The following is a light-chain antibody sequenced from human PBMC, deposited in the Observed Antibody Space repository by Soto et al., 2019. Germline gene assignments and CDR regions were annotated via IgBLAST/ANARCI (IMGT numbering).Light chain of an antibody. CDR1: QSIRNF. V-gene: IGKV1-39*01. J-gene: IGKJ1*01. CDR3: RQNYLSPWT. Sequence: DIQMTQSPSSLSASVGERVTITCRTSQSIRNFLNWYQQKPGTVPKLLISTSSTLESGVPSRFSGGGSGTDFTLTINNLQPEDFATYFCRQNYLSPWTFGPGTRVEIK. CDR2: TSS.